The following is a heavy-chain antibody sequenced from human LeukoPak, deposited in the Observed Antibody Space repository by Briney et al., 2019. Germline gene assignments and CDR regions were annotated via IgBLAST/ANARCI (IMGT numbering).Heavy chain of an antibody. CDR2: IYYSGST. CDR1: GGSISSSSYY. CDR3: ARGGGLIAAEEIDY. Sequence: ASETLSLTCTVSGGSISSSSYYWGWIRQPPGKGLEWIGSIYYSGSTYYNPSLKSRVTISVDTSKNQFSLKLSSVTAADTAVYYCARGGGLIAAEEIDYWGQGTLVTVSS. J-gene: IGHJ4*02. D-gene: IGHD6-13*01. V-gene: IGHV4-39*01.